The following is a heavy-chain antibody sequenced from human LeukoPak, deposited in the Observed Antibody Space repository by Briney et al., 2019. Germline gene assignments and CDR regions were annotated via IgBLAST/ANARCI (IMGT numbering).Heavy chain of an antibody. CDR2: IKQDGSEK. Sequence: GASLRLSCAASGFTFSSYWMSWVRQAPGKGLEWVANIKQDGSEKYYVDSVKGRFTISRDNAKNSLYLQMNSLRAEDTAVYYCARDPLLWFGELLNGMDVWGKGTTVTVSS. CDR3: ARDPLLWFGELLNGMDV. CDR1: GFTFSSYW. V-gene: IGHV3-7*03. D-gene: IGHD3-10*01. J-gene: IGHJ6*04.